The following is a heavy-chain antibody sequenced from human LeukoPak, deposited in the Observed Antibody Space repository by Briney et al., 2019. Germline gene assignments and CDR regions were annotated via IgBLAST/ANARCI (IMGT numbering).Heavy chain of an antibody. CDR1: GYTFTGYY. Sequence: ASVKVSCKASGYTFTGYYMHWVRQAPGQGLEWMGWINPNSGGTYYAQKFQGRVTMTRDTSISTAYMQLSRLRSDDTAVYYCARGYSYGYYYYGMDVWGQGTTVTVSS. V-gene: IGHV1-2*02. CDR3: ARGYSYGYYYYGMDV. D-gene: IGHD5-18*01. CDR2: INPNSGGT. J-gene: IGHJ6*02.